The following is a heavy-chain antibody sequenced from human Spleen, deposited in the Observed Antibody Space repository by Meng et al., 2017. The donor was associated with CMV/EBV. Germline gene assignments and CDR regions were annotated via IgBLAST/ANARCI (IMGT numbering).Heavy chain of an antibody. CDR1: GFTVSTNY. D-gene: IGHD3-10*01. CDR2: IYTAGST. J-gene: IGHJ4*02. Sequence: GESLKISCAASGFTVSTNYMSWVRQAPGKGLEWVSIIYTAGSTYYADSVKGRFTISRDNSKNTLDLQMNSLRAEDTAVYYCARSGRYYGSGSYSDYWGQGTLVTVSS. CDR3: ARSGRYYGSGSYSDY. V-gene: IGHV3-53*01.